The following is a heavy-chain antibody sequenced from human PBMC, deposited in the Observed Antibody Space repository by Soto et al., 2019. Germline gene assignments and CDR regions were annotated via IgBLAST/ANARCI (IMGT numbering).Heavy chain of an antibody. Sequence: SVKVSCKASGYTFTSYYIHWVRQAPGQGLEWMGGIIPIFGTANYAQKFQGRVTITADESTSTAYMELSSLRSEDTAVYYCARFLVARGFLEWYLDYWGQGTLVTVSS. CDR3: ARFLVARGFLEWYLDY. CDR2: IIPIFGTA. J-gene: IGHJ4*02. V-gene: IGHV1-69*13. D-gene: IGHD3-3*01. CDR1: GYTFTSYY.